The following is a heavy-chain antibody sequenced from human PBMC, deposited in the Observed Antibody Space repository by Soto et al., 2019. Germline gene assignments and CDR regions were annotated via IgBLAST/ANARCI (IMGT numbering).Heavy chain of an antibody. CDR1: GFTFSSYG. V-gene: IGHV3-30*18. CDR3: AKDALEPRSDSGSYNPHDV. J-gene: IGHJ3*01. CDR2: ISYDGSNK. Sequence: PGGSLRLSCAASGFTFSSYGMHWVRQAPGKGLEWVAVISYDGSNKYYADSVKGRFTISRDNSKNTLYLQMNGLRAEDTAVYYCAKDALEPRSDSGSYNPHDVWGQGTMVTVSS. D-gene: IGHD3-10*01.